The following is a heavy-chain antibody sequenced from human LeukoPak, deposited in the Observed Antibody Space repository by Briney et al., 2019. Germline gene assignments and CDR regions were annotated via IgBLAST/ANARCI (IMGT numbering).Heavy chain of an antibody. CDR1: GFTFSRYS. V-gene: IGHV3-21*05. CDR2: INSRSSDT. Sequence: GGSLRLSCAASGFTFSRYSMNWVRQAPGKGLEWVSHINSRSSDTYYADSVRGRFTISSDTDNNLLYLQINSRRAEDTAVYYCARGSGSYSGGMDVWGQGTTVTVSS. D-gene: IGHD3-10*01. J-gene: IGHJ6*02. CDR3: ARGSGSYSGGMDV.